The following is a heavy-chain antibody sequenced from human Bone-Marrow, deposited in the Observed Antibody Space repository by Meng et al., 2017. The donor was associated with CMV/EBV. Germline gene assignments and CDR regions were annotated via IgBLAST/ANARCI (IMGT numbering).Heavy chain of an antibody. Sequence: ASVKVSCKASGYTFTGYYMHWVRQAPGQGLEWMGWINPNSGGTNYAQKFQGRVTMTRDTSISTAYMELSRLRSDDTAVYYCARDCPPYCGGDCYGGINCFDYWGQGTLVTVSS. CDR3: ARDCPPYCGGDCYGGINCFDY. CDR2: INPNSGGT. D-gene: IGHD2-21*01. J-gene: IGHJ4*02. V-gene: IGHV1-2*02. CDR1: GYTFTGYY.